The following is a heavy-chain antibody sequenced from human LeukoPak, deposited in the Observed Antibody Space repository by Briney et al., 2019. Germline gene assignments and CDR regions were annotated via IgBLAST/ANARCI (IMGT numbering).Heavy chain of an antibody. D-gene: IGHD3-22*01. CDR2: IYYSGST. Sequence: SETLSLTCTVSGGSISSYYWSWLRQPPGKGLEWIGYIYYSGSTNYNPSLKSRVTISVDTSKNQFSLKLTSVTAADTAVYYCATLGEYYDSSGYYYNWGQGTLVTVSS. CDR1: GGSISSYY. CDR3: ATLGEYYDSSGYYYN. V-gene: IGHV4-59*12. J-gene: IGHJ4*02.